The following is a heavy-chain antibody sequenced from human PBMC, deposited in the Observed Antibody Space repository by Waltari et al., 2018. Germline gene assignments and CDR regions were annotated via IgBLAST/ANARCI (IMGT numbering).Heavy chain of an antibody. D-gene: IGHD3-10*01. CDR1: GASVRDYY. Sequence: QVQLQESGPGLVRPSETLSLTCTVSGASVRDYYWNWIRLPPGKGREGIGTIYDSGATYYNPSLKSRLTMLMDTSKNQFSLILESVTAADRGLYYCTRGLFGRSWTPYYWGQGTLVTVSS. CDR2: IYDSGAT. V-gene: IGHV4-59*02. J-gene: IGHJ4*02. CDR3: TRGLFGRSWTPYY.